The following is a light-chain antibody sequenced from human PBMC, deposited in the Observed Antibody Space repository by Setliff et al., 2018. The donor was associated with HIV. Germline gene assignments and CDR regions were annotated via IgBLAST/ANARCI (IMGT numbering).Light chain of an antibody. CDR1: SSDIGGYNY. CDR3: CSYAGSYTYV. V-gene: IGLV2-8*01. Sequence: LAQPPSASGSPGQSVTISCTGTSSDIGGYNYVSWYQQHPGKAPKLLIYEITKRPSGVPDRFSGSKSGNTASLTVSGLQAEDEGDYYCCSYAGSYTYVFGTGTKV. CDR2: EIT. J-gene: IGLJ1*01.